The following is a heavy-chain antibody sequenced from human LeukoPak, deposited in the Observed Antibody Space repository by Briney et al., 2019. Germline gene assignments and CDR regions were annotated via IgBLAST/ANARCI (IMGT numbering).Heavy chain of an antibody. Sequence: ASVKVSCKVSGYTLTELSMHWVRQAPGKGLEWMGGFDPEDGETIYAQKFQGRVTMTEDTSTDTAYMELSSLRSEDTAVYYCATEESLNRTWDYGAAMVRPLDYWGQGTLVTVSS. V-gene: IGHV1-24*01. CDR1: GYTLTELS. CDR2: FDPEDGET. D-gene: IGHD5-18*01. CDR3: ATEESLNRTWDYGAAMVRPLDY. J-gene: IGHJ4*02.